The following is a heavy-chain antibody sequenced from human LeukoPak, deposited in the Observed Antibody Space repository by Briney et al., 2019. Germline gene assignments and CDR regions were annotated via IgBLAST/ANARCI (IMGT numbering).Heavy chain of an antibody. J-gene: IGHJ6*03. V-gene: IGHV1-46*01. CDR1: GYTFTSYS. CDR3: ARAYSSSWDVYYYYYYMDV. Sequence: ASVKVSCKTSGYTFTSYSIHWVRQAPGQGLEWMGIINPRGGSGASYAQKFQGRVTITRNTSLSTAYMELSSLRSEDTAVYYCARAYSSSWDVYYYYYYMDVWGKGTTVTVSS. CDR2: INPRGGSGA. D-gene: IGHD6-13*01.